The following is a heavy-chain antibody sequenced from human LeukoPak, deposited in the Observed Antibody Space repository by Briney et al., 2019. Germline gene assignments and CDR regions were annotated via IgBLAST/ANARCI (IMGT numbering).Heavy chain of an antibody. Sequence: SETLSLTCTVPDVSVSSSTYYWGWIRQPPEKGLEWIGRFYYSGSNYYNPSLKTRVPISVYTAKNHFFLTRTSLIAAAVPVYNCARSLDCGAQDDPFDIWGQGTMVSVSS. CDR1: DVSVSSSTYY. V-gene: IGHV4-39*02. CDR3: ARSLDCGAQDDPFDI. D-gene: IGHD4-17*01. CDR2: FYYSGSN. J-gene: IGHJ3*02.